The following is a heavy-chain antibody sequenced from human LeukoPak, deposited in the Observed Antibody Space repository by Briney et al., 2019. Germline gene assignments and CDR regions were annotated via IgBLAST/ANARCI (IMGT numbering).Heavy chain of an antibody. V-gene: IGHV1-69*05. Sequence: GSSVKVSCKASGGTFSNYAISWVRQAPGQGLEWMGRIIPIFGITNYAQKFQGRVTITTDESTSTAYMELITLRSEDTAVYYRASNRGGLTSYWGQGTLVTVSS. D-gene: IGHD2-21*02. CDR3: ASNRGGLTSY. J-gene: IGHJ4*02. CDR2: IIPIFGIT. CDR1: GGTFSNYA.